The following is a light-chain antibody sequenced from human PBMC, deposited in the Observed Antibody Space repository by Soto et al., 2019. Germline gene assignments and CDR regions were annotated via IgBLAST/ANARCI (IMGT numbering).Light chain of an antibody. J-gene: IGKJ4*01. CDR1: QTVRNNY. CDR3: QQFSSYPLT. V-gene: IGKV3-20*01. CDR2: DAS. Sequence: EFVLTQYPVTLSLSPWERATLSCRASQTVRNNYLAWYQQKPGQAPGLLIYDASSRATGIPDRFSGGGSGTDFTLTISRLEPEDFAVYYCQQFSSYPLTFGGGTKVDIK.